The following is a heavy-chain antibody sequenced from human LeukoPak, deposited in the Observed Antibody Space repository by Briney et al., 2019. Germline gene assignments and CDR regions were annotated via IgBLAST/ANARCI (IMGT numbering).Heavy chain of an antibody. V-gene: IGHV4-39*01. J-gene: IGHJ4*02. CDR2: IYYSRST. D-gene: IGHD6-13*01. Sequence: SETLSLTCTVSGGSISSSSYYWGWIRQPPGKGLEWIGSIYYSRSTYYNPSPKSRVTISVDTSKNQFSLKLSSVTAADTAVYHCARNAHSSSWYVDYWGQGTLVTVSS. CDR3: ARNAHSSSWYVDY. CDR1: GGSISSSSYY.